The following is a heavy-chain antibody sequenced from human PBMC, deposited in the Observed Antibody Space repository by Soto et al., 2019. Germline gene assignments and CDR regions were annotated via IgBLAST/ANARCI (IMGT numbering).Heavy chain of an antibody. J-gene: IGHJ4*02. D-gene: IGHD3-10*01. CDR2: IHYSGSS. CDR1: GGSISTYY. CDR3: AGATHGSGSYTFDH. V-gene: IGHV4-59*01. Sequence: PSETLSLTCAVSGGSISTYYWSWLRQPPGEGLEWLAYIHYSGSSVYNPSLMSRVTISMDTSKNQFSLKLTSVSAADTAVYFCAGATHGSGSYTFDHWGQGSRVTV.